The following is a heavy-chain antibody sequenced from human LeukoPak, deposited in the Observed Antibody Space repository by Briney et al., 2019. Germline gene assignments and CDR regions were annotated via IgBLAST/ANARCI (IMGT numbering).Heavy chain of an antibody. CDR1: GFTFSSYA. D-gene: IGHD3-3*01. CDR3: AKDRRSHDFWSGYYIG. Sequence: GGSLRLSCAASGFTFSSYAMSWVRQAPGKGLEWVSAISGSGGSTYYAVSVKGRFTISRDNSKNTLYLQMNSLRAEDTAVYYCAKDRRSHDFWSGYYIGWGQGTLVTVSS. CDR2: ISGSGGST. V-gene: IGHV3-23*01. J-gene: IGHJ4*02.